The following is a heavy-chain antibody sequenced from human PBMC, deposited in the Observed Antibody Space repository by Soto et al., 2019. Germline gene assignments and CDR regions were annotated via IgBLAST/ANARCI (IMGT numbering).Heavy chain of an antibody. Sequence: GGSLRLSCAASGFTFSSYSMNWVRQAPGKGLEWVSYISSSSSTIYYADSVKGRFTISRDNAKNSLYLQMNSLRDEDTAVYYCARVRSNYYYYGMDVWGQGTTVTVSS. V-gene: IGHV3-48*02. CDR2: ISSSSSTI. CDR1: GFTFSSYS. D-gene: IGHD4-4*01. CDR3: ARVRSNYYYYGMDV. J-gene: IGHJ6*02.